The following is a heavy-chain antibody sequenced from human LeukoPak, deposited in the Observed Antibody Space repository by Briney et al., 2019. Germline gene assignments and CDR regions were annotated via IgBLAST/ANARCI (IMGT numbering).Heavy chain of an antibody. CDR1: GGSISSSSYY. V-gene: IGHV4-39*01. CDR3: ARPQVSGSYHY. CDR2: VCHSGGT. J-gene: IGHJ4*02. Sequence: SETLSLTCTVSGGSISSSSYYWGWIRQPPGKGLEWIGSVCHSGGTYYNPSLKSRVTISVDTSKNQFSLKLSSVTATDTAVYYCARPQVSGSYHYWGQGTLVTVSS. D-gene: IGHD1-26*01.